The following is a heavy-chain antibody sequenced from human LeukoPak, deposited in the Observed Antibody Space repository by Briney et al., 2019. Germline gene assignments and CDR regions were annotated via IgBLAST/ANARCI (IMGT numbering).Heavy chain of an antibody. J-gene: IGHJ4*02. CDR1: GFTFSSYS. CDR3: ARSYDSSGYYNY. V-gene: IGHV3-21*01. Sequence: KAGGSLRLSCAASGFTFSSYSMNWVRQAPGKGLEWVSSISSSSSYIYYADSVKGRFTISRDNAKNSLYLQTNSLRAEDTAVYYCARSYDSSGYYNYWGQGTLVTVSS. D-gene: IGHD3-22*01. CDR2: ISSSSSYI.